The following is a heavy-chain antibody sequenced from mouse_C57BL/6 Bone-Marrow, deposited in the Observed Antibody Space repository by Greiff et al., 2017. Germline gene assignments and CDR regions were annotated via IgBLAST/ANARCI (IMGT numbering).Heavy chain of an antibody. CDR3: SSFYGNYFDF. J-gene: IGHJ2*01. CDR2: IDPESGDT. CDR1: GFNIKDDY. D-gene: IGHD2-1*01. V-gene: IGHV14-4*01. Sequence: EVQLQESGAELVRPGASVKLSCTASGFNIKDDYIHWVKQRPEQGLEWIGWIDPESGDTEYASKFQGKATITSDTSSNTDYLQLSSLTSADTAVYYCSSFYGNYFDFWGQGTPLTVAS.